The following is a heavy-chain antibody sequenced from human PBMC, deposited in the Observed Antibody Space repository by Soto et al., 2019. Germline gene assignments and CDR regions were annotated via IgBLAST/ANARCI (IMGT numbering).Heavy chain of an antibody. V-gene: IGHV4-59*01. Sequence: PSEALSLPGPGSCGPHRSYLLSLIRQPPGKGLEWIGYIYYSGSTNFNPSLKSRVTISVDTSKNQFSLKLSSVTAADTAVYYCVAAARPQTCDYWGQGTLVTVSS. D-gene: IGHD6-6*01. CDR1: CGPHRSYL. J-gene: IGHJ4*02. CDR3: VAAARPQTCDY. CDR2: IYYSGST.